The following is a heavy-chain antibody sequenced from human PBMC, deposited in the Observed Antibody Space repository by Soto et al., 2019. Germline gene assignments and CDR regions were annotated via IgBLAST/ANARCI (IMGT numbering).Heavy chain of an antibody. V-gene: IGHV1-18*01. CDR1: GYTFTSYG. Sequence: QVQLVQSGAEVKKPGASVKVSCKASGYTFTSYGISWVRQAPGQGLEWMGWISAYNGNTNYAQKLQGRVTMTTDTPTSTADMELRSLRSDDTAVYYCASDPPYSSGWYAGFDPWGQGTLVTVSS. CDR3: ASDPPYSSGWYAGFDP. CDR2: ISAYNGNT. J-gene: IGHJ5*02. D-gene: IGHD6-19*01.